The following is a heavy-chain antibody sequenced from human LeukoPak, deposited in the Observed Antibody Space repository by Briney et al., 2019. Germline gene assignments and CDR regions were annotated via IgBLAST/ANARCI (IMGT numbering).Heavy chain of an antibody. CDR1: GGSISSGGYY. D-gene: IGHD2-2*01. CDR3: ARVSPVEYQLLD. V-gene: IGHV4-31*03. CDR2: IYYSGST. Sequence: SQTLSLTCTVSGGSISSGGYYWSWLRQHPGKGLEWIGYIYYSGSTHYNPSLKSRLTISVDTSKNQFSLKLSPVTAADTAVYYCARVSPVEYQLLDWGPGTLVTVSS. J-gene: IGHJ4*02.